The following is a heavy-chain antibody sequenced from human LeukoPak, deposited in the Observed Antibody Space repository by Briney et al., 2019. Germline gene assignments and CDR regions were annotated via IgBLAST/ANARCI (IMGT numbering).Heavy chain of an antibody. J-gene: IGHJ4*02. D-gene: IGHD6-19*01. CDR2: IYSGGTS. CDR1: GFTVSSNY. V-gene: IGHV3-53*01. Sequence: GGSLRLSCAASGFTVSSNYMTWVRQAPGKGLEWVSIIYSGGTSYYADSVKGRFTISRDNSKNTLYLRMNSLRAEDTALYYCASARGYSSEYKWGQGTLVTVSS. CDR3: ASARGYSSEYK.